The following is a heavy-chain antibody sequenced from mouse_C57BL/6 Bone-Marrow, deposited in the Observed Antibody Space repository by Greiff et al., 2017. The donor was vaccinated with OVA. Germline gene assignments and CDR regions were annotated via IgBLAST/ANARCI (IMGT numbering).Heavy chain of an antibody. V-gene: IGHV8-8*01. Sequence: QVTLKESGPGILQPSQTLSLTCSFSGFSLSTFGMGVGWIRQPSGKGLEWLAHTWWDDAKYYNPALKSRPSISKDTSKNQVFLKIANVDTADTATYYCARMGYYGSSRYFDVWGTGTTVTVSS. J-gene: IGHJ1*03. CDR3: ARMGYYGSSRYFDV. CDR1: GFSLSTFGMG. D-gene: IGHD1-1*01. CDR2: TWWDDAK.